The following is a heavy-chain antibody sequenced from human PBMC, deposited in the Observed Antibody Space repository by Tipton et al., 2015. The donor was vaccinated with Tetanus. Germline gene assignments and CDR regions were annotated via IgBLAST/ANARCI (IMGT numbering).Heavy chain of an antibody. CDR3: ARENWKLDY. V-gene: IGHV3-7*01. CDR2: IKQDGSEK. D-gene: IGHD1-1*01. CDR1: GFTFSNHA. J-gene: IGHJ4*02. Sequence: SLRLSCVASGFTFSNHAMSWVRQAPGKGLEWVANIKQDGSEKYYVDSVKGRFTISRDNAKNSLYLQMNSLRAEDTAVYYCARENWKLDYWGQGTLVTASS.